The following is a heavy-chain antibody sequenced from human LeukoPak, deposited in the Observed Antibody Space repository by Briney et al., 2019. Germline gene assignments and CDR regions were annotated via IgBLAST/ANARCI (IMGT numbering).Heavy chain of an antibody. V-gene: IGHV3-15*01. J-gene: IGHJ4*02. Sequence: PGGPLRLSCAASGFTFSNAWMSWVRQAPGKGLEWVGRIKSKTDGGTTDYAAPVKGRFTISRDDSKNTLYLQMNSLKTEDTAVYYCTTWELKYRQTVDYWGQGTLVTVSS. CDR1: GFTFSNAW. D-gene: IGHD1-26*01. CDR3: TTWELKYRQTVDY. CDR2: IKSKTDGGTT.